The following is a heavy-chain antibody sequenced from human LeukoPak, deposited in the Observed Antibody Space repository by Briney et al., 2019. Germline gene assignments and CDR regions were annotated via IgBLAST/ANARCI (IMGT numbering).Heavy chain of an antibody. Sequence: SETLSLTCTVSGGSISSSSYYWGWIRQPPGKGLEWIGRIYYSGSTYYNPSLKSRVTISVDTSKNQFSLKLSSVTAADTAVYFCARGPDDLLRDFGVFDLWGQGSLATVSS. J-gene: IGHJ4*02. CDR1: GGSISSSSYY. V-gene: IGHV4-39*01. CDR3: ARGPDDLLRDFGVFDL. CDR2: IYYSGST. D-gene: IGHD1-26*01.